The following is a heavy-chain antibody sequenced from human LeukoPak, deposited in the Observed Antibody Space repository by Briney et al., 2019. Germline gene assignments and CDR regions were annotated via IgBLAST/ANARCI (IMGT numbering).Heavy chain of an antibody. V-gene: IGHV4-34*01. CDR1: GGSFSGYY. D-gene: IGHD6-6*01. CDR2: INHSGSA. Sequence: SETLSLTCAVYGGSFSGYYWSWICQPPGKGLEWIGEINHSGSANYNPYLKSRVTISVDTSKSQFSLKLSSVTAADTAVYYCARAYTSSSYFDYWGQGTLVTVSS. CDR3: ARAYTSSSYFDY. J-gene: IGHJ4*02.